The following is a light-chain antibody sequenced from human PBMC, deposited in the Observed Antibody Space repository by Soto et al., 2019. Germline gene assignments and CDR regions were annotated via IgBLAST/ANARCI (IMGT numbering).Light chain of an antibody. CDR3: QQSYSTPR. J-gene: IGKJ2*01. Sequence: DIQMTQSPSSLSASVGDRVTIACRASQSISSYLNWYQQKPGKAPKLLIYAASSLQSGVPSRFSGSGSGTDFTLTISSLQPEDFATYYCQQSYSTPRFGQGTKLDIK. CDR1: QSISSY. CDR2: AAS. V-gene: IGKV1-39*01.